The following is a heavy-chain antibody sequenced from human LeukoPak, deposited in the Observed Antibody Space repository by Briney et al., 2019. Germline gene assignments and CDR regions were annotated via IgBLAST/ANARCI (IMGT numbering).Heavy chain of an antibody. D-gene: IGHD1-7*01. CDR3: AKGNGLELLSYFDY. CDR2: ISYDGSNK. Sequence: GGSLRLSCAASGFTFSSYGMHWVRQAPGKGLGWVAVISYDGSNKYYADSVKGRFTISRDNSKNTLYLQMNSLRAEDTAVYYCAKGNGLELLSYFDYWGQGTLVTVSS. J-gene: IGHJ4*02. V-gene: IGHV3-30*18. CDR1: GFTFSSYG.